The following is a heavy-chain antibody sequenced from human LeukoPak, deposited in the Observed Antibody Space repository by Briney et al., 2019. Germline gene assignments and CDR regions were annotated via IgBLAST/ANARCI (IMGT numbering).Heavy chain of an antibody. CDR3: AKGDPYGSGTTYPLDYFDY. V-gene: IGHV3-23*01. D-gene: IGHD3-10*01. Sequence: GGSLRLSCTASGFTFSSYAMSWVRQAPGKGLEWVSAISGSGGGTYYADSVKGRFTISRDNSKNTLYLQMNSLRAEDTAVYYCAKGDPYGSGTTYPLDYFDYWGQGTLVTVSS. CDR2: ISGSGGGT. CDR1: GFTFSSYA. J-gene: IGHJ4*02.